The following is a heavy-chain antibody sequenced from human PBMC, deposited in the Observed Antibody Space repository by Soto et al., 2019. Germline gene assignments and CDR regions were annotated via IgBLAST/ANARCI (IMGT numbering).Heavy chain of an antibody. J-gene: IGHJ4*02. CDR1: GYTFTSYY. CDR3: ARAAGRFLEWLFTYYFDY. V-gene: IGHV1-46*03. D-gene: IGHD3-3*01. Sequence: QVQLVQSGAEVKKPGASVKVSCKASGYTFTSYYMHWVRQAPGQGLEWMGIINPSGGSTSYAQKVQGRVTMTRDTSTSTVYMELSSLRSEDTAVYYCARAAGRFLEWLFTYYFDYWGQGTLVTVSS. CDR2: INPSGGST.